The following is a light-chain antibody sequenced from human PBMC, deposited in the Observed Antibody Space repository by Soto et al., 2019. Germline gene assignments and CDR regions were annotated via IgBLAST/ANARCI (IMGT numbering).Light chain of an antibody. J-gene: IGLJ6*01. CDR1: SSDVGAYNF. Sequence: QSALTQPASVSGSPGQSITISCTGTSSDVGAYNFVSWYQQHPGKVPKLMIFDVSSRPSGVSDRFSGSKSGNTASLTISGLQAEDEGDYYSSSCTSSSTHVFGSGTKLTVL. V-gene: IGLV2-14*03. CDR2: DVS. CDR3: SSCTSSSTHV.